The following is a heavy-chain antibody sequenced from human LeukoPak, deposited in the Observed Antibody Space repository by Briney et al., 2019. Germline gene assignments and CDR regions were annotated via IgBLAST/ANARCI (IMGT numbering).Heavy chain of an antibody. Sequence: SETLSLTCTVSGGSISSSSYYWGWIRQPPGKGLEWIGSIYYSGSTYYNPSLKSRVTISVDTSKNQFSLKLSSVTAADTAVYYCARDQHYYYMDVWGKGTTVTVSS. CDR3: ARDQHYYYMDV. V-gene: IGHV4-39*07. CDR2: IYYSGST. J-gene: IGHJ6*03. CDR1: GGSISSSSYY.